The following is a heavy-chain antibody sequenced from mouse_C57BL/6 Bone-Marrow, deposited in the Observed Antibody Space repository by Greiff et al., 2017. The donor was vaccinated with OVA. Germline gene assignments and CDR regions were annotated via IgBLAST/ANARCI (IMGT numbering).Heavy chain of an antibody. Sequence: EVKLMESGGDLVKPGGSLKLSCAASGFTFSSYGMSWVRQTPDKRLEWVATISSGGSYTYYPDSVKGRFTISRDNAKNTLYLQMSSLKSEDTAMCYCARHSYSYWYFDVWGTVTPVTDST. CDR2: ISSGGSYT. CDR1: GFTFSSYG. CDR3: ARHSYSYWYFDV. V-gene: IGHV5-6*01. J-gene: IGHJ1*03.